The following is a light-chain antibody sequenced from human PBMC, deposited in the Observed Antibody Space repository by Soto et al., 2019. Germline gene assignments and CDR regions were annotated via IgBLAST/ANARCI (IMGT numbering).Light chain of an antibody. CDR2: AAS. V-gene: IGKV3-20*01. J-gene: IGKJ4*01. CDR1: QSVRSGY. Sequence: EIVLTQSPATLSLSPGERATLSCRASQSVRSGYFAWYQQKPGQAPRLLIVAASDRATDIPDRFSGGGSGTDFTLTISRLEPEDFALYYCHQYGNSPLTFGGGTKVDMK. CDR3: HQYGNSPLT.